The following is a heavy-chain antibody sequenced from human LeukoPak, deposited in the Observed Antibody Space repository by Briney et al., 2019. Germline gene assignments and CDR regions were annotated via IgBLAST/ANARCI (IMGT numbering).Heavy chain of an antibody. CDR2: IYTSGST. J-gene: IGHJ4*02. D-gene: IGHD3-22*01. Sequence: SETLSLTCTVSGGSISSYYWSWIRQPAGKGLEWIGRIYTSGSTNYNPSLKSRVTISVDTSKNQFSLKLSSVTAADTAVYYCARVPTHYYYDSSGYVDYWGQGTLVTVSS. CDR1: GGSISSYY. V-gene: IGHV4-4*07. CDR3: ARVPTHYYYDSSGYVDY.